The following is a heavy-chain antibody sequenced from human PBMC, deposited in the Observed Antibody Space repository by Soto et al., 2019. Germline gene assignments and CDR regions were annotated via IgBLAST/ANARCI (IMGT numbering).Heavy chain of an antibody. D-gene: IGHD2-15*01. J-gene: IGHJ4*02. V-gene: IGHV1-18*01. CDR3: ARLAPCSGGDTCYSRALDY. CDR2: ITPHNGDT. CDR1: GYPFVTYG. Sequence: IQLLQSGAEVKKPGTSVKVSCKASGYPFVTYGISWVRQAPGQGPEWLGWITPHNGDTNYAQKVQGRVTMTTDSATSTDYLEVRSLRSDDTAVYHCARLAPCSGGDTCYSRALDYWGQGTLVTVSS.